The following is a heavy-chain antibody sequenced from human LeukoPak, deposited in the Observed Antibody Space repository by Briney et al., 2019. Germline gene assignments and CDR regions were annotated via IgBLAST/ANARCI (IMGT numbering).Heavy chain of an antibody. Sequence: GGSLRLSCAASAFSLNAYNMNWVRQAPGKGLEWVSYISSSGSTIYYADSVKGRFTTSRDNSKNTLYLQMNSLRAEDTAVYYCAKDPTGSSDYWGQGTLVTVSS. D-gene: IGHD4-11*01. CDR3: AKDPTGSSDY. J-gene: IGHJ4*02. CDR2: ISSSGSTI. V-gene: IGHV3-48*01. CDR1: AFSLNAYN.